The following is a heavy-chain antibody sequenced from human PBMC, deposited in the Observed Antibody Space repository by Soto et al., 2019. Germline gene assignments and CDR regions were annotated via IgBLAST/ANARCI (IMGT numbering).Heavy chain of an antibody. J-gene: IGHJ4*02. CDR3: ASGASRWDPYCFDS. V-gene: IGHV1-69*01. D-gene: IGHD6-13*01. CDR2: IIPYYNTL. Sequence: QAQVVQSGAEVRKPGSSVKLSCKASEGTFNSYAIAWVRQAPGQGLEWMGGIIPYYNTLNYAQKFQDRVTITADDSTNTVYLELSSLRSDDTAVYFCASGASRWDPYCFDSWAQGTLVTVSS. CDR1: EGTFNSYA.